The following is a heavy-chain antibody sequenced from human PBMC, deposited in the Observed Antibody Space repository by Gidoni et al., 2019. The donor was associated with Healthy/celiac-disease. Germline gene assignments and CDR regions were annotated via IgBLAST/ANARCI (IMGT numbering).Heavy chain of an antibody. V-gene: IGHV3-48*01. CDR3: ARDGKLRYFDWLPLPTQYFDY. D-gene: IGHD3-9*01. Sequence: EVQLGESGGGLVQPGGSLRLSCAASGFTFSSYSMNWVRQAPGKGLEWVSYISSSSSTIYYADSVKGRFTISRDNAKNSLYLQMNSLRAEDTAVYYCARDGKLRYFDWLPLPTQYFDYWGQGTLVTVSS. CDR2: ISSSSSTI. J-gene: IGHJ4*02. CDR1: GFTFSSYS.